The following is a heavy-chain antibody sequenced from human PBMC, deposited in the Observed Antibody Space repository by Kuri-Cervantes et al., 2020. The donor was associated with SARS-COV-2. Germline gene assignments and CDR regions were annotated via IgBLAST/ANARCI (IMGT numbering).Heavy chain of an antibody. J-gene: IGHJ4*02. CDR2: IYAGGGT. D-gene: IGHD2-15*01. Sequence: GESLKISCAASGFIVSSSYMSWVRQAPGKGLEWVSIIYAGGGTYYADSVKGQFTISRDISKNTVFLQMNRLRPEDTAVYYCAREAFGYCSGGSCYSHYWGQGTLVTVSS. CDR1: GFIVSSSY. CDR3: AREAFGYCSGGSCYSHY. V-gene: IGHV3-66*02.